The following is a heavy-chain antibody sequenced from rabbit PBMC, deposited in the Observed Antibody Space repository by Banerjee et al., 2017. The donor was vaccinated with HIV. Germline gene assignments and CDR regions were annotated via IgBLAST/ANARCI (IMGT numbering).Heavy chain of an antibody. CDR3: ARERAGYGGDYAL. J-gene: IGHJ6*01. CDR2: IYTGSGRA. D-gene: IGHD6-1*01. Sequence: QSLEESGGDLVKPGASLTLTCTASGFSFSNNYYMCWVRQAPGKGLEWIACIYTGSGRAYYASWAKGRFTISKTSSTTVTLQMTTLTAADTATYFCARERAGYGGDYALWGQGTLVTVS. CDR1: GFSFSNNYY. V-gene: IGHV1S40*01.